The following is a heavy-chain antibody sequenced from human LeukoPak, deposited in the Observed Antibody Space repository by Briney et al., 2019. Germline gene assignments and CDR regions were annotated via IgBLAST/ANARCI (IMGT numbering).Heavy chain of an antibody. CDR1: GFPFSIYA. CDR2: ISGSSSHT. J-gene: IGHJ4*02. D-gene: IGHD3-3*01. V-gene: IGHV3-23*01. Sequence: PGGSLRLSCAASGFPFSIYAMSWVRQAPGRGLEWVSGISGSSSHTLDADSVRVRFTISRDNTRNTLYLHMNSLTAEDTALYYCAKEHDYSNAAPEWGFDSWGQGTLVTVSS. CDR3: AKEHDYSNAAPEWGFDS.